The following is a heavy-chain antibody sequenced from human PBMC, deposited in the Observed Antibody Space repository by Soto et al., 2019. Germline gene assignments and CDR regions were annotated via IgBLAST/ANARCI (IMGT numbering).Heavy chain of an antibody. CDR1: GYTFTSYG. CDR2: ISAYNGNT. J-gene: IGHJ3*02. D-gene: IGHD3-22*01. CDR3: ATEGYYYDSSGYPYPAFDI. Sequence: GASVKVSCKASGYTFTSYGISWVRQAPGQGLEWMGWISAYNGNTNYAQKLQGRVTMTTDTSTSTAYMELRSLRSDDTAVYYCATEGYYYDSSGYPYPAFDIWGQGTTVTVSS. V-gene: IGHV1-18*01.